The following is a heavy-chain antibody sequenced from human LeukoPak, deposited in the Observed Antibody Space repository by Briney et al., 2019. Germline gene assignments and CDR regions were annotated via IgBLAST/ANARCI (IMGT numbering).Heavy chain of an antibody. CDR2: IRYDGSNK. D-gene: IGHD6-19*01. Sequence: GGSLRLSCAVSGFTFSSYGMHWVRQTPGKGLEWVAFIRYDGSNKYYADSVKGRFTISRDNSKNTLYLQMNSLRAEDTAVYYCAKGTSSGWYSIDYWGQGTLVTVSS. CDR3: AKGTSSGWYSIDY. V-gene: IGHV3-30*02. J-gene: IGHJ4*02. CDR1: GFTFSSYG.